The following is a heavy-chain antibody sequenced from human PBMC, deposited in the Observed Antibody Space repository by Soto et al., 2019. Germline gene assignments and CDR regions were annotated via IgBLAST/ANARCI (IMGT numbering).Heavy chain of an antibody. Sequence: SETLSLTCAVSGYSITSGYYWGWIRQPPGKGLEWIGSIYHSGSTYYNPSLKSRVSTSVDTSKNQFSLKLSSVAAADTAVYYCARDSYGGNSDFDIWGQGTMVTVSS. CDR1: GYSITSGYY. V-gene: IGHV4-38-2*02. CDR3: ARDSYGGNSDFDI. CDR2: IYHSGST. D-gene: IGHD4-17*01. J-gene: IGHJ3*02.